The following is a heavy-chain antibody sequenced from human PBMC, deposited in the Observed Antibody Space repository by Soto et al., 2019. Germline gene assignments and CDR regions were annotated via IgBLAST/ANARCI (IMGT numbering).Heavy chain of an antibody. Sequence: QVHLQESGPGLVKPSQTLSLTCTVSGGSISSGGYYWSWIRQHPGKGLEWIGYIYYSVSTNYNPSLMSRVTISVDTSKNQFSLKLSSVPAADTAVYCCASAQKVASATPYFDYWGQGTLVTVSS. V-gene: IGHV4-31*03. CDR1: GGSISSGGYY. CDR2: IYYSVST. CDR3: ASAQKVASATPYFDY. J-gene: IGHJ4*02. D-gene: IGHD5-12*01.